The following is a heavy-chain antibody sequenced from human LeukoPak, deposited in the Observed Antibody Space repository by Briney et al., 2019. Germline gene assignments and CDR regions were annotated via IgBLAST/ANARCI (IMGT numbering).Heavy chain of an antibody. Sequence: SQTLSLTCDISGDTVSSNSAAWSWIRQSPSRGLEWLGRTYYRSKWFNDYAMSVKGRMTINPDTSKNQFSLQLNSVTPEDTAVYFCARDLHELELYYFDSWGQGTLVIVSS. CDR2: TYYRSKWFN. CDR1: GDTVSSNSAA. D-gene: IGHD1-7*01. V-gene: IGHV6-1*01. CDR3: ARDLHELELYYFDS. J-gene: IGHJ4*02.